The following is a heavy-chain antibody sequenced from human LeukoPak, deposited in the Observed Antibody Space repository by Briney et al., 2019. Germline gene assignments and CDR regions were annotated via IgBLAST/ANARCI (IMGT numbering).Heavy chain of an antibody. J-gene: IGHJ4*02. V-gene: IGHV3-23*01. CDR2: ISGGDGST. Sequence: PGGSLRLSCAASGFTFSSYAMSWVRQAPGKGLEWVSTISGGDGSTYYADSLKGRFTISRDNSKNTLYLQMNSLRAEDTAVYYCAPLGYCSDTSCSDTDYWGQGTLVTVSS. CDR1: GFTFSSYA. CDR3: APLGYCSDTSCSDTDY. D-gene: IGHD2-2*01.